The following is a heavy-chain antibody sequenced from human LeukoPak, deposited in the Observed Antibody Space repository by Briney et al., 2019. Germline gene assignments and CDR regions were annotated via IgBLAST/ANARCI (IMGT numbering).Heavy chain of an antibody. V-gene: IGHV3-21*01. CDR1: GFTFSSYG. Sequence: PGGSLRLSCAASGFTFSSYGMHWVRQAPGKGLEWVSSISSSSSYIYYADSVKGRFTISRDNAKNSLYLQMNSLRAEDTAVYYCARERDYYDSSGYGMFYDYWGQGTLVTVSS. CDR3: ARERDYYDSSGYGMFYDY. J-gene: IGHJ4*02. CDR2: ISSSSSYI. D-gene: IGHD3-22*01.